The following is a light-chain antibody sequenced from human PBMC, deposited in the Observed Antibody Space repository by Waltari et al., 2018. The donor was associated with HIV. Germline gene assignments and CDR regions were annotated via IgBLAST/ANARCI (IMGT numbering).Light chain of an antibody. J-gene: IGLJ2*01. CDR3: AAWDDSLSGPV. CDR1: SSNIGSNY. V-gene: IGLV1-47*01. CDR2: RNN. Sequence: QSALTQPRSVSGSPGQSVTISCSGSSSNIGSNYVYWYQQLPGTAPKLLIYRNNQRPSGVPDRFSGSKSGTSASLAISGLRSEDEADYYCAAWDDSLSGPVFGGGTKLTVL.